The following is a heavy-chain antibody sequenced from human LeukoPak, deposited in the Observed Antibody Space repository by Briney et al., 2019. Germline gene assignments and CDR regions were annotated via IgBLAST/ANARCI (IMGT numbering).Heavy chain of an antibody. V-gene: IGHV3-74*01. CDR1: GFTFSSYW. J-gene: IGHJ4*02. Sequence: GGSLRLSCAASGFTFSSYWMHWVRQAPGKGLVWVSRINSDGSSTSYADSVKGRFSISRDNAKNTLYLQMNSLRAEDTAVYYRAREIKAEYYYDSSGQYYFDYWGQGTLVTASS. CDR3: AREIKAEYYYDSSGQYYFDY. D-gene: IGHD3-22*01. CDR2: INSDGSST.